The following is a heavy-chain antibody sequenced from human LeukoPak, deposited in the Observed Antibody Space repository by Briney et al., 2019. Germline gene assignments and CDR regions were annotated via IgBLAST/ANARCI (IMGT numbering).Heavy chain of an antibody. CDR3: ARDLPHDYGDYVGAFDI. V-gene: IGHV3-48*01. Sequence: TGGSLRLSCAASGFTFSSYSMNWVRQAPGKGLEWVSYISSSSSTIYYADSVKGRFTISRDNAKNSLYLQMNSLRAEDTAVYYCARDLPHDYGDYVGAFDIWGQGTMVTVSS. D-gene: IGHD4-17*01. CDR1: GFTFSSYS. J-gene: IGHJ3*02. CDR2: ISSSSSTI.